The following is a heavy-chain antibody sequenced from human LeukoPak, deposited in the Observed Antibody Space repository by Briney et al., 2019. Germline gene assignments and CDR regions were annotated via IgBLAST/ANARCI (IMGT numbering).Heavy chain of an antibody. CDR3: ARAAYCGGDCYSCAFDI. J-gene: IGHJ3*02. CDR2: IYYSGST. Sequence: PSETLSHTCTVSGGSISSYYWSWIRQPPGKGLEWIGYIYYSGSTNYNPSLKSRVTISVDTSKNQFSLKLSSVTAADTAVYYCARAAYCGGDCYSCAFDIWGQGTMVTVSS. D-gene: IGHD2-21*01. V-gene: IGHV4-59*01. CDR1: GGSISSYY.